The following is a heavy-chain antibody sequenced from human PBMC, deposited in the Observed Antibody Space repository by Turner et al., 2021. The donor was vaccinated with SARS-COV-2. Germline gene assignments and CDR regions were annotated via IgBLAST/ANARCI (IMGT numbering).Heavy chain of an antibody. V-gene: IGHV3-21*01. CDR3: ATIAAAGIAVYHYYGMDV. CDR2: ITSSSSYI. J-gene: IGHJ6*02. Sequence: EVQLVESGGGLVMSGGPLRLSCAASGSTFSSYSMNWVRQAPGKGLEWVSSITSSSSYIYYADSVKGRFTISRDNAKNSLYLQMNSLRAEDTAVYYCATIAAAGIAVYHYYGMDVWGQGTTVTVSS. CDR1: GSTFSSYS. D-gene: IGHD6-13*01.